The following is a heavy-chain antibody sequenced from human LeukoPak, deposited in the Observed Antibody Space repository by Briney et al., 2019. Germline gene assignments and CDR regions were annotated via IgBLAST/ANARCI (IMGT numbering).Heavy chain of an antibody. Sequence: SETLSLTRTVYGGSFSGYYLCCIREPPGRGRGWIGEINHSGSINYNPSLKSRVTISVDTSKNQFSLKLSSVTAADTAVYYCARDFGYGDYFFDDWGQGTLVTVSS. J-gene: IGHJ4*02. CDR1: GGSFSGYY. V-gene: IGHV4-34*01. CDR2: INHSGSI. CDR3: ARDFGYGDYFFDD. D-gene: IGHD4-17*01.